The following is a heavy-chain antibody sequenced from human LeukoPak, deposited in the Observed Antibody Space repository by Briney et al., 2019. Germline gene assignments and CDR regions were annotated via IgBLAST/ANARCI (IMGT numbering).Heavy chain of an antibody. Sequence: GGSLRLSCAASGFTFSSHAMSWVRQAPGKGLEWVSSISGSGDNRNYADSVKGRFTISRDNAKNSIFLEMNGLTGEDTAFYYCARDMNRLQQWLSSGYWGQGTLVTVSS. CDR1: GFTFSSHA. J-gene: IGHJ4*02. CDR3: ARDMNRLQQWLSSGY. V-gene: IGHV3-23*01. CDR2: ISGSGDNR. D-gene: IGHD5-18*01.